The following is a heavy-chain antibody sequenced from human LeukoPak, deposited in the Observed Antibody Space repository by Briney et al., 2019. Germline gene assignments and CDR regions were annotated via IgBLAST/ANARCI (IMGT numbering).Heavy chain of an antibody. Sequence: GGSLRLSCAASGFPFSYYGMHWVRQAPGKGLEWVAFIRYDGNDKFYAKSVKGRFTISKDTSRNTLYLQMNSLRIEDTAVYYCVKDLMRGRWFGESWGQGTLVTVSS. J-gene: IGHJ1*01. CDR3: VKDLMRGRWFGES. CDR2: IRYDGNDK. CDR1: GFPFSYYG. D-gene: IGHD3-10*01. V-gene: IGHV3-30*02.